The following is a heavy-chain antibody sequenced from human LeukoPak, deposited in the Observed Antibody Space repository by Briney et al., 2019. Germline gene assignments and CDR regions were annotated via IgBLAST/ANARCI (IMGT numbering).Heavy chain of an antibody. J-gene: IGHJ4*02. D-gene: IGHD3-22*01. CDR1: GFTFSSYG. CDR3: AKDGQPLHYYDSSGYLGYFDY. Sequence: GRSLRLSCAASGFTFSSYGRHWVRQAPGKGLEWVAVISYDGSNKYYADSVKGRFTISRDNSKNTLYLQMNSLRAEDTAVYYCAKDGQPLHYYDSSGYLGYFDYWGQGTMVTVSS. V-gene: IGHV3-30*18. CDR2: ISYDGSNK.